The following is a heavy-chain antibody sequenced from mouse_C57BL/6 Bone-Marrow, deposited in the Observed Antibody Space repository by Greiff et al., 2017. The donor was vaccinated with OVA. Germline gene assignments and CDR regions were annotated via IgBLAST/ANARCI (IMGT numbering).Heavy chain of an antibody. CDR3: ARGLITTVVRYFDV. D-gene: IGHD1-1*01. V-gene: IGHV1-81*01. CDR2: IYPRSGNT. Sequence: VKLQESGAELARPGASVKLSCKASGYTFTSYGISWVKQRTGQGLEWIGEIYPRSGNTYYNEKFKGKATLTADKSSSTAYMELRSLTSEDSAVYFCARGLITTVVRYFDVWGTGTTVTVSS. J-gene: IGHJ1*03. CDR1: GYTFTSYG.